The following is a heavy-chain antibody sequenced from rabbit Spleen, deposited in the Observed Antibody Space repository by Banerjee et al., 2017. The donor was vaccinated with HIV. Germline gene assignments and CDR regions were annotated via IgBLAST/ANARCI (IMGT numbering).Heavy chain of an antibody. D-gene: IGHD5-1*01. J-gene: IGHJ4*01. CDR1: GFSFSSGQD. CDR3: ARDVLDENGRGYYNL. V-gene: IGHV1S40*01. CDR2: IDAGSGRT. Sequence: QQLVESGGGLVKPGASLTLTCKASGFSFSSGQDMCWVRQAPGKGLEWIGWIDAGSGRTWYANWVNGRLTISKTSSTTVTLQMTGLTAADTATYFCARDVLDENGRGYYNLWGPGTLVTVS.